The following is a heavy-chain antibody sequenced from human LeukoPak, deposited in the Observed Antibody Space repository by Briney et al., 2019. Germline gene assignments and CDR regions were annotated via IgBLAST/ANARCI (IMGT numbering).Heavy chain of an antibody. CDR1: GGSFSGYY. CDR3: AGDESWFGESRNPAYYFDY. Sequence: SETLSLTCAVYGGSFSGYYWSWIRQPPGKGLEWIGEINHSGSTNYNPSLKSRVTISVDTSKNQFSLQLNSVTPEDTAVYYCAGDESWFGESRNPAYYFDYWGQGTLVTVSS. CDR2: INHSGST. D-gene: IGHD3-10*01. J-gene: IGHJ4*02. V-gene: IGHV4-34*01.